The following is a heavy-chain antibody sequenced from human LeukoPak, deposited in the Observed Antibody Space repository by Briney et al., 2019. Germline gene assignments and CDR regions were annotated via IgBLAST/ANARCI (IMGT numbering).Heavy chain of an antibody. CDR3: ARGRVVVELPRRGNYCSSTSCYSWFDP. J-gene: IGHJ5*02. D-gene: IGHD2-2*01. CDR2: IRSKVNNYAT. Sequence: GGSLRLSCAASGFTFSGSAMHWVRQASGKGLEWVGRIRSKVNNYATAYAASVKGRFTISRDESKNTAYLQMNSLKTEDTAVYYCARGRVVVELPRRGNYCSSTSCYSWFDPWGQGTLVTVSS. V-gene: IGHV3-73*01. CDR1: GFTFSGSA.